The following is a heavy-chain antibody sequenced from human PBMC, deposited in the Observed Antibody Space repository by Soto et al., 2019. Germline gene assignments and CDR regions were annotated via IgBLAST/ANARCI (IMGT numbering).Heavy chain of an antibody. CDR2: IKGDGSST. Sequence: EVHLVESGGGLVQPGGSLRLSCAASEFTFNKYWMYWVRQAPGEGLVWVSRIKGDGSSTDYADSVKGRFTISRDNSNNILYPQVICLRPEDTAVYYCARAEFAAMVSVGDYWGQGTLVTGSS. CDR3: ARAEFAAMVSVGDY. CDR1: EFTFNKYW. D-gene: IGHD5-18*01. J-gene: IGHJ4*02. V-gene: IGHV3-74*01.